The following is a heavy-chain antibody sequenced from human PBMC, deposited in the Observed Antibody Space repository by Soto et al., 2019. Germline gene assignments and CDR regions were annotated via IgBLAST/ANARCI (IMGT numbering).Heavy chain of an antibody. J-gene: IGHJ6*02. CDR3: ARLYYVSGRPLMGV. CDR1: GGSIRSYY. CDR2: IYYNGNT. V-gene: IGHV4-59*01. D-gene: IGHD3-10*01. Sequence: PSETLSLTCAVSGGSIRSYYWTWVRQPPGKGLEWIGYIYYNGNTKYNPSLKSRVTISVDTPKNQFSLKVGSVNAADTAVYYCARLYYVSGRPLMGVWGQGTTVTVSS.